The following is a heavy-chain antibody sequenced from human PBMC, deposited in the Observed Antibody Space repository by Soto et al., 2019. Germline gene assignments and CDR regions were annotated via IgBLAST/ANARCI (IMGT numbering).Heavy chain of an antibody. CDR1: GFTFSDYY. CDR2: ISGSGGST. CDR3: AKVGRRYDDSSGYYCATYYYYGMDV. V-gene: IGHV3-23*01. Sequence: GGSLRLSCAASGFTFSDYYMSWIRQAPGKGLEWVSAISGSGGSTYYADSVKGRFTISRDNSKNTLYLQMNSLRAEDTAVYYCAKVGRRYDDSSGYYCATYYYYGMDVWGQGTTVTVSS. J-gene: IGHJ6*02. D-gene: IGHD3-22*01.